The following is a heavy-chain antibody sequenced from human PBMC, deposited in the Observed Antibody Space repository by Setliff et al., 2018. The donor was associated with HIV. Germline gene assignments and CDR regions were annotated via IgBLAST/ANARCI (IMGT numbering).Heavy chain of an antibody. CDR1: GDSIISGSYY. Sequence: SETLSLTCIVTGDSIISGSYYWSWIRQPPGKGLEWIGSIYYSGSTYYNPSLKSRVTISVDTSKNQFSLKLSSVTAADTAVYYCATYADRESNRFDPWGQGILVTVS. J-gene: IGHJ5*02. CDR3: ATYADRESNRFDP. V-gene: IGHV4-39*01. CDR2: IYYSGST. D-gene: IGHD3-10*01.